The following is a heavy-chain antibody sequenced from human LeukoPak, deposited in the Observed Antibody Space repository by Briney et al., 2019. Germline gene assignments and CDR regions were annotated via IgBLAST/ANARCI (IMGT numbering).Heavy chain of an antibody. D-gene: IGHD6-19*01. CDR2: IYTSGST. J-gene: IGHJ6*02. Sequence: SETLSLTCTVSGGSISSYYWSWLRQPAGKGLEWIGRIYTSGSTNCNPSLKSRVTMSVDTSKNQFSLKLSSVTAADTAVYYCARALAVAGTYYYYGMDVWGQGTTVTVSS. CDR3: ARALAVAGTYYYYGMDV. V-gene: IGHV4-4*07. CDR1: GGSISSYY.